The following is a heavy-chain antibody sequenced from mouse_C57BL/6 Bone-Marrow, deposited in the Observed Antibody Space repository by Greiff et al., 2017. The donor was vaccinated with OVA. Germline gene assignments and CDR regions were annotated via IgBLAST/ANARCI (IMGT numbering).Heavy chain of an antibody. J-gene: IGHJ4*01. D-gene: IGHD3-2*02. V-gene: IGHV1-50*01. CDR1: GYTFTSYW. CDR2: IDPFDSYT. CDR3: AGDSSGYLDY. Sequence: QVQLQQPGAELVKPGASVKLSCKASGYTFTSYWMQWVKQRPGQGLEWIGEIDPFDSYTNYNQKFKGKATLTVDTSSSTAYMQLSSLTSEDSAVYYCAGDSSGYLDYWGQGTSVTVSS.